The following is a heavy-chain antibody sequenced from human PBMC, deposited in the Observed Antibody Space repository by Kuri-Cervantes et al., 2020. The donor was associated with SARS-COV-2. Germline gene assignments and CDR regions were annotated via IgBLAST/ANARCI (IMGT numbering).Heavy chain of an antibody. CDR1: GFTFSSYA. J-gene: IGHJ3*02. D-gene: IGHD6-19*01. CDR3: ARVKQWLERTAFDI. CDR2: ISYDGSNK. V-gene: IGHV3-30-3*01. Sequence: GESLKISCAASGFTFSSYAMHWVRQAPGKGLEWVAVISYDGSNKYYADSVKGRFTISRDNSKNTLYLQMNSLRAEDMAVYYCARVKQWLERTAFDIWGQGTMVTVSS.